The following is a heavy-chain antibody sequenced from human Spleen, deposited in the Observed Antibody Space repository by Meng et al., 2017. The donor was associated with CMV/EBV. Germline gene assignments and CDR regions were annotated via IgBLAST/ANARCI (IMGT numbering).Heavy chain of an antibody. Sequence: GESLKISCKASGYSFTNYWIGWVRQMPGKGLEWMGIIYSDDSDTRYSPSFQGRVTISADKSISTAYLQWSSLKASDTAMYYCARLSQAGSPFDYWGQGTLVTVSS. J-gene: IGHJ4*02. CDR3: ARLSQAGSPFDY. CDR2: IYSDDSDT. CDR1: GYSFTNYW. V-gene: IGHV5-51*01. D-gene: IGHD3-10*01.